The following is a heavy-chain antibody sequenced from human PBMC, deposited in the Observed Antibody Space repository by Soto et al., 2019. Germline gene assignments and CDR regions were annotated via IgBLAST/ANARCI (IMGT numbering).Heavy chain of an antibody. J-gene: IGHJ4*02. D-gene: IGHD6-13*01. CDR2: ISGSGGST. Sequence: QPGGSLRLSCAASGFTFSSYAMSWVRQSPGKGLEWVSAISGSGGSTYYADSVKGRFTISRDNSKNTLYLQMNSLRAKDTAVYYCAKDRRGIAGALDYWGQGSLDSVTS. CDR3: AKDRRGIAGALDY. V-gene: IGHV3-23*01. CDR1: GFTFSSYA.